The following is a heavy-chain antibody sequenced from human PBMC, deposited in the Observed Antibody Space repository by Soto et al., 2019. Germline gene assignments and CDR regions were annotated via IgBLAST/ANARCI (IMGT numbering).Heavy chain of an antibody. D-gene: IGHD5-18*01. CDR3: AKDPGSYGYLFDY. V-gene: IGHV3-23*01. J-gene: IGHJ4*02. CDR1: GFTFSSYA. Sequence: EVQLLESGGGLVQPGGSLRLSCSASGFTFSSYAMSWVRQAPGKGLEWVSAISGSGGSTYYADSVKGRFTISRDNSKNTLYLQMNSLRAEDTAVYYCAKDPGSYGYLFDYWGQGTLVTVSS. CDR2: ISGSGGST.